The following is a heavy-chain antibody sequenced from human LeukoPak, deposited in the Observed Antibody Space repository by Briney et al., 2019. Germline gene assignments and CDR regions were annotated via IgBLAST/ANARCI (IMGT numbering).Heavy chain of an antibody. Sequence: ASVKVSCKASGYTFTNFDINWVRQASGQGLEWVGWMNPNNGNAGYAQKLQGRVTLTRDTSITTAYMELSSLKSEDTAVYYCTRNSGWYGVSWGQGTLVTVSS. CDR3: TRNSGWYGVS. J-gene: IGHJ4*02. D-gene: IGHD6-19*01. CDR2: MNPNNGNA. V-gene: IGHV1-8*01. CDR1: GYTFTNFD.